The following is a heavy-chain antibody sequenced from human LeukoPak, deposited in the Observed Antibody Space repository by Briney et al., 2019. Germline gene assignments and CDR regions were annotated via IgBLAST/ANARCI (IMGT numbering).Heavy chain of an antibody. CDR1: GGSFSSYY. Sequence: SETLSLTCTVSGGSFSSYYWSWIRQPPGRELEWIGYIYYTGSTNYNPSLKSRVTISIDTSKNQFSLKLSAVTAADTAVYYCARHRAARYNDAFDIWGQGTMVTVSS. CDR2: IYYTGST. V-gene: IGHV4-59*08. CDR3: ARHRAARYNDAFDI. D-gene: IGHD6-6*01. J-gene: IGHJ3*02.